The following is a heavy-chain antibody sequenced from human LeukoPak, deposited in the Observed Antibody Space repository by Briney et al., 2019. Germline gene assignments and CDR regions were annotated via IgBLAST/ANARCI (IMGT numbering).Heavy chain of an antibody. V-gene: IGHV3-48*03. D-gene: IGHD6-13*01. J-gene: IGHJ4*02. Sequence: PGGSLRLSCAASGFTFISYEMNWVRQAPGKGLEWVSYISSSGGTVYYADSMKGRFTISRDNAKNSLYLQMNSLRAEDTAVYFCARATGYDATFDYWGQGTLVTVSS. CDR1: GFTFISYE. CDR3: ARATGYDATFDY. CDR2: ISSSGGTV.